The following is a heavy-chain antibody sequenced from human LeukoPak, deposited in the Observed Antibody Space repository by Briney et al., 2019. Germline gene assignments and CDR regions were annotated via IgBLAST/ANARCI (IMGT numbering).Heavy chain of an antibody. CDR3: ARGLRYGDYLAPLDY. D-gene: IGHD4-17*01. CDR1: GFTVSSNY. J-gene: IGHJ4*02. CDR2: IFGGGST. Sequence: GGSLRLSCAASGFTVSSNYMTWVRQAPGKGLEWVSVIFGGGSTFYADSVKGRFTISRHKFKNTLYLHMNSLRSDDTAVYYCARGLRYGDYLAPLDYWGQGTLVTVSS. V-gene: IGHV3-53*04.